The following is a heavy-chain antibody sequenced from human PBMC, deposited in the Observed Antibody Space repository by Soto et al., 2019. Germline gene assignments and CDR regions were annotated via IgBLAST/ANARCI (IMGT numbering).Heavy chain of an antibody. CDR3: AKDRVPGPFLEWSDAFDI. CDR1: GFTFSSYA. J-gene: IGHJ3*02. D-gene: IGHD3-3*01. V-gene: IGHV3-23*01. CDR2: ISGSGGST. Sequence: GGSLRLSCAASGFTFSSYAMSWVRQAPGKGLEWVSAISGSGGSTYYADSVKGRFTISRDNSKNTLYLQMNSLRAEDTAVYYCAKDRVPGPFLEWSDAFDIWGQGTMVTVSS.